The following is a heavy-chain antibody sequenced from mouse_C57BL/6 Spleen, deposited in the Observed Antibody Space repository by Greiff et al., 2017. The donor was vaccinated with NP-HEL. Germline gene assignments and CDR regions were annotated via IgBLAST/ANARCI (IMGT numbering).Heavy chain of an antibody. CDR1: GYTFTSYW. D-gene: IGHD2-5*01. CDR3: ARGPKGSYSNHWYFDV. CDR2: IDPSDSYT. V-gene: IGHV1-69*01. J-gene: IGHJ1*03. Sequence: VQLQESGAELVMPGASVKLSCKASGYTFTSYWMHWVKQRPGQGLEWIGEIDPSDSYTNYNQKFKGKSTLTVDKSSSTAYMQLSSLTSEDSAVYYCARGPKGSYSNHWYFDVWGTGTTVTVSS.